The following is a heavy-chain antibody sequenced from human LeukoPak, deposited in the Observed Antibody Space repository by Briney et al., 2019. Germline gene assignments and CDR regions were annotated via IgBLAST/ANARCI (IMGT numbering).Heavy chain of an antibody. CDR1: GFSFSDYY. J-gene: IGHJ4*02. CDR2: ISSSGTTI. V-gene: IGHV3-11*04. Sequence: KAGGSLRLSCAASGFSFSDYYMSWIRQSPGKGLEWISCISSSGTTIYYADSVKGRFTISRDNAKNSLSLQMNSLRADDTAVYYCARDPRGFSYHTYDYWGQGTRVTVSS. D-gene: IGHD5-18*01. CDR3: ARDPRGFSYHTYDY.